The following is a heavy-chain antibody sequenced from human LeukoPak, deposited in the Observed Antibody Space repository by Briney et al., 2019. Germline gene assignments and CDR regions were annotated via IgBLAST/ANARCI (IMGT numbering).Heavy chain of an antibody. CDR3: ARDRPYYDKGDMDV. CDR2: LFTDGTT. CDR1: GFSVSGHY. Sequence: QPGGSLRLSCAASGFSVSGHYMSWVRQAPGKGLQWVSILFTDGTTYYADSVRGRFAISRDSYRNTLYLHMTGLRADDTALYFCARDRPYYDKGDMDVWGQGTMVTVSS. V-gene: IGHV3-53*01. J-gene: IGHJ6*02. D-gene: IGHD3-16*01.